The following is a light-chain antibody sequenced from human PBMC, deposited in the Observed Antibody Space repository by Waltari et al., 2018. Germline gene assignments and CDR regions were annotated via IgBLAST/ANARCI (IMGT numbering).Light chain of an antibody. CDR1: ETITNY. V-gene: IGKV1-39*01. CDR2: GAS. Sequence: DIQMTQSPSSLSTSVGDRVTITCRASETITNYLNWYQQKPGKGPTLLIYGASSLQSGVPSRFSGSGSVTEFTLTISNLQPEDFATYYCQQNYNFPTFGQGTRLEIK. CDR3: QQNYNFPT. J-gene: IGKJ5*01.